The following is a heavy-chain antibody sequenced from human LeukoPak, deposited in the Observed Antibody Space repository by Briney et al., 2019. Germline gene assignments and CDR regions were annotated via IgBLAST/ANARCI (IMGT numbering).Heavy chain of an antibody. CDR2: IYYSGST. D-gene: IGHD6-13*01. J-gene: IGHJ6*02. Sequence: PSETLSLTCTVSSVSITNYYWSWIRQPPGKGLEWIGYIYYSGSTNYNPSLKSRVTISVDTSKNQFSLKLSPVTAADTAVYYCARHVYSSSWYIYYYGMDVWGQGTTVTVSS. V-gene: IGHV4-59*08. CDR3: ARHVYSSSWYIYYYGMDV. CDR1: SVSITNYY.